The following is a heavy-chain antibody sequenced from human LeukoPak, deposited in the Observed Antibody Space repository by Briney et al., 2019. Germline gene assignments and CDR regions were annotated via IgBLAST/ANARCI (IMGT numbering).Heavy chain of an antibody. CDR2: ISYDGSNK. V-gene: IGHV3-30-3*01. CDR1: GFTFSSYA. Sequence: GGSLRLSCAASGFTFSSYAIHWVRQAPGKGLEWVAVISYDGSNKYYADSVKGRFTISRDNSKNTLYLQMNSLRAEDTAVYYCASPTYSSSFYYYYGMDVWGQGTTVTVSS. J-gene: IGHJ6*02. D-gene: IGHD6-13*01. CDR3: ASPTYSSSFYYYYGMDV.